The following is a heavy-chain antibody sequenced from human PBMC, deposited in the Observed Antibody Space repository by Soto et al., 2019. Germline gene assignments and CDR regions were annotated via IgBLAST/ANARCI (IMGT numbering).Heavy chain of an antibody. J-gene: IGHJ5*02. CDR2: IHHSGTS. V-gene: IGHV4-4*02. D-gene: IGHD2-2*01. Sequence: QVQLQESGPGLVTPWGTLSLTCAVSGDSIISTNWWNWVRQSPGKGLEWIGEIHHSGTSNYNPSLKSRVIISTDGSKNQFSLKLTSVTAADTAVYYCARVRQSCSSTSCYFDPWGQGTLVTVSS. CDR1: GDSIISTNW. CDR3: ARVRQSCSSTSCYFDP.